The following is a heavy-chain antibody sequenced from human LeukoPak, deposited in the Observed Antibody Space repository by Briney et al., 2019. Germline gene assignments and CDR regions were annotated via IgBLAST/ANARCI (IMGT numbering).Heavy chain of an antibody. Sequence: PGGSLRLSCAASGFTFSSNSMNWVRQAPGKGLEWVGRIKTKNDGGPTDYPAPVKGRFTISRDDSKNMLYLQMNSLKTEDTAVYYCTTSYYDSSGYTLWGQGTLVTVSS. CDR2: IKTKNDGGPT. D-gene: IGHD3-22*01. CDR1: GFTFSSNS. V-gene: IGHV3-15*01. CDR3: TTSYYDSSGYTL. J-gene: IGHJ4*02.